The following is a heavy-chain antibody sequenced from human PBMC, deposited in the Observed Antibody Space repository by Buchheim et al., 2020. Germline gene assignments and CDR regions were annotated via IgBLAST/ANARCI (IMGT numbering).Heavy chain of an antibody. CDR2: IYYSGST. D-gene: IGHD3-3*01. CDR1: GGSISSSNYY. V-gene: IGHV4-39*01. J-gene: IGHJ4*02. CDR3: ARHEASDFWSGSSSFLDY. Sequence: QLQLQESGPGLVKPSETLSLTCTVSGGSISSSNYYWGWIRQPPGKGLEWIGNIYYSGSTYYNPSLKSRVTISVDTSKNQFSLKLSSVTAADTAVYYCARHEASDFWSGSSSFLDYWGQGTL.